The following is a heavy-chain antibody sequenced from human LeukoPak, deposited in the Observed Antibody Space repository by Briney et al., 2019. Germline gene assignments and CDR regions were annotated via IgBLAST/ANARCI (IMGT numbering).Heavy chain of an antibody. CDR1: GFTLDDYT. V-gene: IGHV3-43*01. D-gene: IGHD3-3*01. J-gene: IGHJ3*02. CDR2: ISWEGGGT. Sequence: PGGSLRLSRAASGFTLDDYTMHWVRHAPGRGLEWVSLISWEGGGTYYADSVRGRFTISRDNNQKSLYLSMNSLSTTNSPLYFCAEDEIRGRYDFWSGYYLGGAFDIWGQGTMVTVSS. CDR3: AEDEIRGRYDFWSGYYLGGAFDI.